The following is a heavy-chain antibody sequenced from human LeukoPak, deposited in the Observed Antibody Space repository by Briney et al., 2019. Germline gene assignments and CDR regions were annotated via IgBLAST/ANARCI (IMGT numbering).Heavy chain of an antibody. CDR3: ARTDSGYDSFDY. V-gene: IGHV4-59*08. D-gene: IGHD5-12*01. Sequence: SETLSLTCTVSGGSISSYYWSWIRQPPGKELEWIGYIYYSGSTNYNPSLKSRVTISVDTSKNQFSLKLSSVTAADTAVYYCARTDSGYDSFDYWGQGTLVTVSS. CDR2: IYYSGST. CDR1: GGSISSYY. J-gene: IGHJ4*02.